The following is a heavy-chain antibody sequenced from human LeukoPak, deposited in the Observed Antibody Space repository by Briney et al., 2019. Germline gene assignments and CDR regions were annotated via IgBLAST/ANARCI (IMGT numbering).Heavy chain of an antibody. CDR3: ARRELPSTNQNPDY. Sequence: RSAETLSLTCAVYGESFSGYYWSWIRQPPGKGLEWIADINHSGSTNYNPSLKSRVTISVDMSKNQFSLKLSSVTAADTAVYYCARRELPSTNQNPDYWGQGTLVTVSS. J-gene: IGHJ4*02. D-gene: IGHD1-14*01. CDR1: GESFSGYY. V-gene: IGHV4-34*01. CDR2: INHSGST.